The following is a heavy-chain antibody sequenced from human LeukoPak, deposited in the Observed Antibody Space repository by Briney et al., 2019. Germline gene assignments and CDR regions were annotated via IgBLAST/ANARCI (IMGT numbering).Heavy chain of an antibody. V-gene: IGHV3-30*02. J-gene: IGHJ5*02. CDR2: IRYEGSPK. CDR1: RFPFRSDR. CDR3: AKDLLRDRWFGES. Sequence: GGALLLSCSASRFPFRSDRMDWVRQAPDKGLEWVAFIRYEGSPKYYADSVKGRFTISRDNSKNTLYRQMDSLRPEDTAVYYCAKDLLRDRWFGESWGQGTLVTVSS. D-gene: IGHD3-10*01.